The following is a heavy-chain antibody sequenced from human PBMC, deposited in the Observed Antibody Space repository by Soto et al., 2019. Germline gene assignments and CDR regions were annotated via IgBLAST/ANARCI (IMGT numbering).Heavy chain of an antibody. J-gene: IGHJ6*02. Sequence: QVQLQESGPGLVKPSQTLSLTCTVSGGSISSGGYYWSWIRQHPGKGLEWIGYIYYRGSTYYNPSLESRVTISVDTSKNQFSLKLSSVTAADTAVYYCARDHSDYYYYGMDVWGQGTTVTVSS. D-gene: IGHD1-26*01. CDR3: ARDHSDYYYYGMDV. V-gene: IGHV4-31*03. CDR2: IYYRGST. CDR1: GGSISSGGYY.